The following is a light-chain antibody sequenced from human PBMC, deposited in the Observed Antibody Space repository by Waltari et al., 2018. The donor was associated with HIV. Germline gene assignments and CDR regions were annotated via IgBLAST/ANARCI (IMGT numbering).Light chain of an antibody. CDR2: TNN. V-gene: IGLV1-44*01. CDR1: SSNIGSTT. CDR3: AAWDDSLNGWV. Sequence: QSVLTQPPSASGTPGQRVTIPCSGSSSNIGSTTVHWYHQLPGTAPKSLIYTNNQRPSGVPDRFSGSKSGTSASLAISGLQSEDEADYYCAAWDDSLNGWVFGGGTKLTVL. J-gene: IGLJ3*02.